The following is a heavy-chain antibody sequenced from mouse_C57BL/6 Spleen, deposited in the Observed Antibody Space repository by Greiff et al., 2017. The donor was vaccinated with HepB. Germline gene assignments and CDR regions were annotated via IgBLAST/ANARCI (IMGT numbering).Heavy chain of an antibody. Sequence: QVHVKQPGAELVKPGASVKLSCKASGYTFTSYWMHWVKQRPGQGLEWIGMIHPNSGSTNYNEKFKSKATLTVDKSSSTAYMQLSSLTSEDSAVYYCAREAGGGTAYWGQGTLVTVSA. V-gene: IGHV1-64*01. CDR2: IHPNSGST. D-gene: IGHD4-1*01. J-gene: IGHJ3*01. CDR3: AREAGGGTAY. CDR1: GYTFTSYW.